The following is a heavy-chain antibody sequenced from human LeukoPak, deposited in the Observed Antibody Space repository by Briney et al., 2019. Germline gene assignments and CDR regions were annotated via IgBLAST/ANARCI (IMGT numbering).Heavy chain of an antibody. CDR1: GGSFSSGGYY. Sequence: SETLSLTCTVSGGSFSSGGYYWSWIRQHPGKGLEWIGYIFYSGTTYYNPSLRSRVIISVDASKNQFSLRLSSVTATDTAVYYCARDLGGLGKIDYWGQGTLVTVSS. V-gene: IGHV4-31*03. CDR2: IFYSGTT. CDR3: ARDLGGLGKIDY. J-gene: IGHJ4*02. D-gene: IGHD7-27*01.